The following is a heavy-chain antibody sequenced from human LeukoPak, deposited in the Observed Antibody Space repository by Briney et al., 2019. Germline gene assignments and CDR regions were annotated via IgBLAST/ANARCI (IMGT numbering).Heavy chain of an antibody. V-gene: IGHV3-53*01. CDR1: GFTVSSNY. CDR3: AKSGPGGYYFDY. J-gene: IGHJ4*02. CDR2: IYSGGYT. D-gene: IGHD1-26*01. Sequence: GGSLRLSCAASGFTVSSNYMSWVRQAPGKGLEWVSIIYSGGYTYYADSVKGRFTISRDNSKNTLYLQMNSLQADDTAVYYCAKSGPGGYYFDYWGQGTLVTVSS.